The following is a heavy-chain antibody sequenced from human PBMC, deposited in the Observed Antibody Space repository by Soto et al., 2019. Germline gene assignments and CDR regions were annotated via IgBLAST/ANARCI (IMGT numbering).Heavy chain of an antibody. J-gene: IGHJ4*02. Sequence: QPGGSLRLSCAASGFTFSGSAMHWVRQASGKGLEWVGRIRSKANSYATAYAASVKGRFTISRDDSKNTAYLQMNSLKIEDTAVYYCTRHGGGYCSSTSCSNNWGQGTLVTVSS. CDR1: GFTFSGSA. V-gene: IGHV3-73*01. CDR2: IRSKANSYAT. D-gene: IGHD2-2*01. CDR3: TRHGGGYCSSTSCSNN.